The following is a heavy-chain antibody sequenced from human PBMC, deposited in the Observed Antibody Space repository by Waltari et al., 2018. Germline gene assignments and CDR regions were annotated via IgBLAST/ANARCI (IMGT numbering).Heavy chain of an antibody. CDR1: GDSVTSSYL. D-gene: IGHD2-15*01. CDR2: VHGSGRT. V-gene: IGHV4-4*02. CDR3: ARDRGRGLYLDS. Sequence: QLQLQESSPGLVKPSGTLSATCSVSGDSVTSSYLWNWVRQPPGKGLEWIGQVHGSGRTNYNPSFASRVTVSLDTSNNQVSLKVTSATAADTAVYYCARDRGRGLYLDSWGPGTLVTVSP. J-gene: IGHJ4*02.